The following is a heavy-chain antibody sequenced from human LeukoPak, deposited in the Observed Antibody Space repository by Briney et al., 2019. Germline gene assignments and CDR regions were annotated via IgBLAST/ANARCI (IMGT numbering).Heavy chain of an antibody. V-gene: IGHV4-34*01. D-gene: IGHD6-19*01. Sequence: PSESLSLTCAVYGGSFSGYYWSWIRQPPGKGLEWIGEINHSGSTNYNPSLKSRVTMSVDTSKNQFSLKLSSVTAADTAVYYCARDKRVAVAGAYIYYYYMDVWGNGTTVTISS. J-gene: IGHJ6*03. CDR2: INHSGST. CDR1: GGSFSGYY. CDR3: ARDKRVAVAGAYIYYYYMDV.